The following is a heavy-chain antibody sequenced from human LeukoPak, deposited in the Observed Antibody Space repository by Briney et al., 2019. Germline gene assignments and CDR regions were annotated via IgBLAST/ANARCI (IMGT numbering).Heavy chain of an antibody. Sequence: PSETLSLTCTVSGGSISSYYWSWIRQPPGKGLEWIGYIYYSGSTNYNPSLKSRVTISVDTSKNQFSLKLSSVTAADTAVYYCARGSGGQYDAFDIWGQGTMVTVSS. V-gene: IGHV4-59*01. CDR2: IYYSGST. D-gene: IGHD2-8*02. CDR1: GGSISSYY. CDR3: ARGSGGQYDAFDI. J-gene: IGHJ3*02.